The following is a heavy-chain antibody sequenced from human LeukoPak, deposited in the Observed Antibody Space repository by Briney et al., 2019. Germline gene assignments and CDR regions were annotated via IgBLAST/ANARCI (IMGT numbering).Heavy chain of an antibody. V-gene: IGHV6-1*01. CDR3: ARGGSGYCSTTSCSFDY. CDR2: TYYRSKWYN. CDR1: GDSVSSNSAA. D-gene: IGHD2-2*01. Sequence: SQTLSLTCAISGDSVSSNSAAWNWIRQSPSRGLGWLGRTYYRSKWYNDYAVSVKSRITINPDTSRNQFSLQLNSMTPEDTAVYYCARGGSGYCSTTSCSFDYWGQGTLVTVSS. J-gene: IGHJ4*02.